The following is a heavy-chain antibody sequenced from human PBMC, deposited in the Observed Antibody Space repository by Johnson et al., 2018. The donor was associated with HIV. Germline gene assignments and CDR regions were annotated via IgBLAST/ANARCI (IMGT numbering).Heavy chain of an antibody. CDR2: ITSTADGGTT. CDR3: ISPERAAAGFLT. D-gene: IGHD6-13*01. J-gene: IGHJ3*01. V-gene: IGHV3-49*04. CDR1: GVTFRKFA. Sequence: VQLVESGGGLIQPGRSLRLSCTGSGVTFRKFAMGWVRRAPGKGLEWIGFITSTADGGTTQYAASGRGRFTISRDDSKSIAYLQMNSLKAEDTAVYYCISPERAAAGFLTWGQGAMVTVSS.